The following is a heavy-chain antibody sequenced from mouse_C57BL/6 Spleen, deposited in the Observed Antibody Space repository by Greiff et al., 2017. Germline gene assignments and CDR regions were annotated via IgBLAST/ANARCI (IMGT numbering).Heavy chain of an antibody. CDR3: ARQEDYSNYFDY. V-gene: IGHV5-6*01. CDR1: GFTFSSYG. D-gene: IGHD2-5*01. J-gene: IGHJ2*01. Sequence: EVKLMESGGDLVKPGGSLKLSCAASGFTFSSYGMSWVRQTPDKRLEWVATISSGGSYTYYPDSVKGRFTISRDNAKNTLYLQMSSLKSEDTAMYYCARQEDYSNYFDYWGQGTTLTVSS. CDR2: ISSGGSYT.